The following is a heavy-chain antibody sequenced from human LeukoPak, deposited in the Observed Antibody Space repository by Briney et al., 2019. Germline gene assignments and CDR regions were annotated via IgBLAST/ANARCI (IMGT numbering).Heavy chain of an antibody. Sequence: GGSLRLSCTASGFTFSSLAMTWVRQAPGKGLEWVSTIRSNGDTAYNADSVKGRFTISRDNSKNTLYLELNSLRVEDTATFYCAKGQELDDGVFDSWGQGTMVTVSS. CDR2: IRSNGDTA. CDR1: GFTFSSLA. CDR3: AKGQELDDGVFDS. J-gene: IGHJ4*02. D-gene: IGHD1-1*01. V-gene: IGHV3-23*01.